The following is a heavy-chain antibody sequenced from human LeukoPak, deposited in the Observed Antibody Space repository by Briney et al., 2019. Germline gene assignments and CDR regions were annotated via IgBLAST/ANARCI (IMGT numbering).Heavy chain of an antibody. CDR3: AEGILGDPFDI. J-gene: IGHJ3*02. Sequence: GGSLRLSCAASGFTFSSYGMHWVRQAPGKGLEWVAVISYDGSNKYYADSVKGRFTISRDNSKNTLYLQMNSLRAEDTAVYYCAEGILGDPFDIWGQGTMVTVSS. CDR1: GFTFSSYG. CDR2: ISYDGSNK. D-gene: IGHD3-16*01. V-gene: IGHV3-30*03.